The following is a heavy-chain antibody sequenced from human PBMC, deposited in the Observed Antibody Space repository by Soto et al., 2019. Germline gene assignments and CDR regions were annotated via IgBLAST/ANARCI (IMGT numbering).Heavy chain of an antibody. Sequence: QVQLVESGGGEVQPGTSLRLSCIASGFIFSNNGMHWVRQAPGKGLEWVALVSHDGRKTFYADSVKGRLTIYRDNSKKTVYSNMNHLRPEDTAVYRCARDLRQGASGATVYGMDVWGQGTTVTVSS. V-gene: IGHV3-30*03. CDR3: ARDLRQGASGATVYGMDV. J-gene: IGHJ6*02. CDR2: VSHDGRKT. D-gene: IGHD7-27*01. CDR1: GFIFSNNG.